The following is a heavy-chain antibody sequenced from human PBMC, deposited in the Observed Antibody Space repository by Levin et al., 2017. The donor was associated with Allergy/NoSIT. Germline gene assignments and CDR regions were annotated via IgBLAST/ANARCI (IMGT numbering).Heavy chain of an antibody. V-gene: IGHV3-48*04. Sequence: GGSLRLSCAASGFTFSSYSMNWVRQAPGEGLEWVSYISNSGSTTYYADSVKGRFTISRDNAKNSLYLQMNSLRAEDTAVYYCASPIGYCSGGSCYSIYYDYGMDVWGQGTTVTVSS. CDR1: GFTFSSYS. CDR3: ASPIGYCSGGSCYSIYYDYGMDV. J-gene: IGHJ6*02. CDR2: ISNSGSTT. D-gene: IGHD2-15*01.